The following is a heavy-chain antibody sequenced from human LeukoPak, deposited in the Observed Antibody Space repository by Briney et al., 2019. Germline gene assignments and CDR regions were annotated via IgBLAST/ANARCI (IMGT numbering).Heavy chain of an antibody. CDR3: AKVVESSYYYDSSGYYFDY. D-gene: IGHD3-22*01. J-gene: IGHJ4*02. Sequence: PGGSLRLSCAASGFTFSSYWMHWVRQAPGKGLVWVSRINSDGSSTSYADSVKGRFTISRDNSKNTLYLQMNSLRAEDTAVYYCAKVVESSYYYDSSGYYFDYWGQGTLVTVSS. CDR2: INSDGSST. V-gene: IGHV3-74*01. CDR1: GFTFSSYW.